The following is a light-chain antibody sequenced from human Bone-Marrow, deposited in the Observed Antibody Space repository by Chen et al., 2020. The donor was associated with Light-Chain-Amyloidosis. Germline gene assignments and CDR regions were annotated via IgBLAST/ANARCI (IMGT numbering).Light chain of an antibody. Sequence: EIVLTQSPATLSLSPGERATLSCRASQSVSTYLAWYQQKPGPAPRLLIYDASSRATGIPARFSGRGSGTDFTLTLSSLEPEDFAVYYCQQRNSWPPEFSFGQGTKLEIK. CDR2: DAS. CDR3: QQRNSWPPEFS. CDR1: QSVSTY. J-gene: IGKJ2*03. V-gene: IGKV3-11*01.